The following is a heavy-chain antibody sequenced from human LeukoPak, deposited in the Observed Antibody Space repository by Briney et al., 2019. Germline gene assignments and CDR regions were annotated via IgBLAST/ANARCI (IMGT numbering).Heavy chain of an antibody. V-gene: IGHV1-69*05. Sequence: GASVKVSCKASGYTFTSYGISWVRQAPGQGLEWMGRIIPIFGTANYAQKFQGRATITTDESTSTAYMELSSLRSEDTAVYYCVSRGFGLGAFDIWGQGTMVTVSS. CDR1: GYTFTSYG. CDR3: VSRGFGLGAFDI. J-gene: IGHJ3*02. CDR2: IIPIFGTA. D-gene: IGHD3-10*01.